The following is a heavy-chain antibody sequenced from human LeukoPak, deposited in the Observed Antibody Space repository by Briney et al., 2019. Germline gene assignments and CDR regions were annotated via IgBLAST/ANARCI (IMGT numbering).Heavy chain of an antibody. CDR2: IYTSGST. CDR1: GGSISSYY. J-gene: IGHJ3*02. D-gene: IGHD3-3*01. V-gene: IGHV4-4*07. CDR3: ARGLYYDFWSGYNDAFDI. Sequence: PSETLSLTCTVSGGSISSYYWSWIRQPAGKGLEWIGRIYTSGSTNYNPSLKSRVTMSVDTSKNQFSLKLSSVTAADTAVYYCARGLYYDFWSGYNDAFDIWGQGTMVTVSS.